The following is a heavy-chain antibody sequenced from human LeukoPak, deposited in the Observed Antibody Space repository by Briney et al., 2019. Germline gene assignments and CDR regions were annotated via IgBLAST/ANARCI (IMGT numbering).Heavy chain of an antibody. Sequence: PGGSLRLSCAASGFTLSDYSMNWVRQAPGKGLEWVSSISGTSTYIYYAGSVKGRFTISRDNAKNSLYLQMDSLRDEDTAVYYCARTGIDTLGWFDPWGQGTLVTVSS. CDR2: ISGTSTYI. V-gene: IGHV3-21*01. CDR3: ARTGIDTLGWFDP. J-gene: IGHJ5*02. D-gene: IGHD1-1*01. CDR1: GFTLSDYS.